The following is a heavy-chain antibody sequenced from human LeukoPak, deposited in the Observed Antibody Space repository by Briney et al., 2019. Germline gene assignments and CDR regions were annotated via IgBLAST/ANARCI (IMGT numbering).Heavy chain of an antibody. J-gene: IGHJ3*02. Sequence: PSQTLSLTCTVSGGSISSGSYYWSWIRQPAGKGLEWIGRIYTSGSTNYNPSLKSRVTISVDTSKNQFSLKLSSVTAADTAVYYCARDVADYSNLLPTDAFDIWGQGTMVTVSS. CDR3: ARDVADYSNLLPTDAFDI. D-gene: IGHD4-11*01. CDR2: IYTSGST. CDR1: GGSISSGSYY. V-gene: IGHV4-61*02.